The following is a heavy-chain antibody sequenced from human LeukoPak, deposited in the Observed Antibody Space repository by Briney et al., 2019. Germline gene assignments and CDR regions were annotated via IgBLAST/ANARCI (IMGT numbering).Heavy chain of an antibody. CDR1: GGSFSGYY. D-gene: IGHD2-15*01. CDR3: ARGRGYCSGGSCYPAY. V-gene: IGHV4-34*01. J-gene: IGHJ4*02. Sequence: SETLSFTCAVYGGSFSGYYWSWIRHPPGKGLEWIGEINHSGSTNYNPSLKSRVTISVDTSKNQFSLKLSSVTAADTAVYYCARGRGYCSGGSCYPAYWGQGTLVTVSS. CDR2: INHSGST.